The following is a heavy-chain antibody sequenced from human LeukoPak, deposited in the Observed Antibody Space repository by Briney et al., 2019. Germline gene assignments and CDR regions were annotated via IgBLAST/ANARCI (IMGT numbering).Heavy chain of an antibody. Sequence: SETLSLTCTVSGGSISSGDYYWSWIRQPPGKGLEWIGYIYYSGSTYYNPSLKSRVTISVDTSKDQFSLKLSSVTAADTAVYYCARGKYQLPEGYWGQGTLVTVSS. V-gene: IGHV4-30-4*01. CDR2: IYYSGST. J-gene: IGHJ4*02. D-gene: IGHD2-2*01. CDR3: ARGKYQLPEGY. CDR1: GGSISSGDYY.